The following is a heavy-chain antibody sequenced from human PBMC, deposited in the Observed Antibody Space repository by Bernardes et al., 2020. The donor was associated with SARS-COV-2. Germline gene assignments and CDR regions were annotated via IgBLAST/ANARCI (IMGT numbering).Heavy chain of an antibody. V-gene: IGHV1-8*01. CDR3: ARGPIGVAGTRVFDWFDP. CDR1: GYTFTNYD. J-gene: IGHJ5*02. Sequence: ASVKVSCKSSGYTFTNYDINWVRQAAGQGLEWMGWMNPDSANTGYAQKFQGRITMTRNTPISTAYMELSSLRSEETAVYYCARGPIGVAGTRVFDWFDPWGPGTLVTVSA. CDR2: MNPDSANT. D-gene: IGHD6-19*01.